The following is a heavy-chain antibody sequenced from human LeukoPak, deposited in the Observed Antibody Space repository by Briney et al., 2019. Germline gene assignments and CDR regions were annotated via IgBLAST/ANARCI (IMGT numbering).Heavy chain of an antibody. CDR2: IKHDGSEK. CDR3: ARGRYSNSF. Sequence: GGSLRLSCAASGFTFSNYWMSWVRLAPGKGLEWVANIKHDGSEKYYVDSVQGRFTISSDNAKNSLYLQMTSLSAEETAVYSCARGRYSNSFWDQGTLVTVSS. CDR1: GFTFSNYW. V-gene: IGHV3-7*05. J-gene: IGHJ4*02. D-gene: IGHD6-6*01.